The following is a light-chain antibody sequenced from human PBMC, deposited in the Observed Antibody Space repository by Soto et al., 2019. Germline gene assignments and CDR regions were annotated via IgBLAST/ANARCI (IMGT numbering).Light chain of an antibody. J-gene: IGLJ1*01. CDR3: SSYTSRSSSTYV. CDR2: DVS. V-gene: IGLV2-14*01. CDR1: SSDVGGYNY. Sequence: QSALTQPASVSGSPGQSITISCTGTSSDVGGYNYVSWYQQHPGKAPKLMIYDVSNRPSGVSNCFSGSKSGNTASLTISGLQAEDEADYYCSSYTSRSSSTYVFGTGTKLTVL.